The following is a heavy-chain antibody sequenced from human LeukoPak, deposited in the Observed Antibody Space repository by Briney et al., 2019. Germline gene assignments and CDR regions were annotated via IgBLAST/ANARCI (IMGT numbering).Heavy chain of an antibody. CDR1: GGSFSGYY. CDR2: IYYSGST. D-gene: IGHD3-22*01. Sequence: SETLSLTCAVYGGSFSGYYWSWIRQPPGKGLEWIGYIYYSGSTNYNPSLKSRLTISVDTSKNQFSLNLNSVTAADTAVYYCASSGYYSGLLDYWGQGTLVTVSS. J-gene: IGHJ4*02. CDR3: ASSGYYSGLLDY. V-gene: IGHV4-59*01.